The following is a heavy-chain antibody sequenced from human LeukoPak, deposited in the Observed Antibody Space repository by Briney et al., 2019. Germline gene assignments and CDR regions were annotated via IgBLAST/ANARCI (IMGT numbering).Heavy chain of an antibody. CDR2: IYSTGST. D-gene: IGHD3-16*02. Sequence: PSETLSLTCAVYGGSFSGYYWSWIRQPPGKGPELIGYIYSTGSTKYNPSLKNRVTISVDASKNRFSLRLTFVTAADTAVYYCARGPHYDSVWGTYRYFDYWGQGTLVTVSS. CDR1: GGSFSGYY. J-gene: IGHJ4*02. V-gene: IGHV4-59*01. CDR3: ARGPHYDSVWGTYRYFDY.